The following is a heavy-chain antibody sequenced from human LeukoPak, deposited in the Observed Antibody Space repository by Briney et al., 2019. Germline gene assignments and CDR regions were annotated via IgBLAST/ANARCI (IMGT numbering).Heavy chain of an antibody. CDR3: VGFRATAGLY. J-gene: IGHJ4*02. CDR1: GFTFSSYA. CDR2: ITSNGGSA. V-gene: IGHV3-64D*06. D-gene: IGHD6-13*01. Sequence: GGSLRLSCSASGFTFSSYAMYWVRQAPGKGLEYVLAITSNGGSAYYADSVKGRFTISRDNSRNTLYLQMSSLRADDTAVYYCVGFRATAGLYWGQGTLVTVSS.